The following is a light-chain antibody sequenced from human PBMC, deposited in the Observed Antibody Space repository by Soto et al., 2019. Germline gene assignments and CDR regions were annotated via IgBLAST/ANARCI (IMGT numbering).Light chain of an antibody. CDR2: EVS. Sequence: QSALTQPASVSGSPGQSITISCTGSSSDIGGYNYVSWYQQYPGKAPKLMIFEVSNRPSGVSNRFSASKSGNTASLTISGLQAEDATDYYCSSYTNSGTWVFGGGTKLTVL. CDR1: SSDIGGYNY. V-gene: IGLV2-14*01. CDR3: SSYTNSGTWV. J-gene: IGLJ3*02.